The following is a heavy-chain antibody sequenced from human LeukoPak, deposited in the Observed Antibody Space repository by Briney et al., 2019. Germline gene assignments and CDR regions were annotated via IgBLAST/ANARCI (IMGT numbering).Heavy chain of an antibody. D-gene: IGHD1-26*01. J-gene: IGHJ4*02. Sequence: ATVKVSCAVSGDTLTELSIHWGRQAPGKGLEWMGGFNPEDGETIYAQKVQGRVTLTTGRPTSTGYLEPRLLRSGDTAVDYCARDQVPVYSGNYIPLVYWGQGTLVTVSS. CDR1: GDTLTELS. V-gene: IGHV1-24*01. CDR3: ARDQVPVYSGNYIPLVY. CDR2: FNPEDGET.